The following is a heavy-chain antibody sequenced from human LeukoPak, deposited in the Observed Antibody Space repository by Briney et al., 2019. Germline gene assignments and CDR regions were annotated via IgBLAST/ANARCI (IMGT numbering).Heavy chain of an antibody. CDR2: IYYSGST. J-gene: IGHJ2*01. CDR1: GGSISSGGYY. D-gene: IGHD3-22*01. CDR3: ARGDSSGYYRYWYFDL. V-gene: IGHV4-31*01. Sequence: PSETLSLTCTVSGGSISSGGYYWSWIRQHPGKGLEWIGYIYYSGSTYYNPSLKSQVTISVDTSKNQFSLKLSSVTAADTAVYYCARGDSSGYYRYWYFDLWGRGTLVTVSS.